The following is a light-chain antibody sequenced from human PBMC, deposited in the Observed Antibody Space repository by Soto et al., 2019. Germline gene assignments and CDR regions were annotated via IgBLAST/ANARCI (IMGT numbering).Light chain of an antibody. J-gene: IGKJ1*01. CDR2: DAA. Sequence: VLTQSPATLSLSPGDRATLSCRASQSVGTSLAWYKQQPGQAPRLLIHDAAYRASGIPERFSGSGSGTAFSLSISSLEPDDFAVYYCQHRSSWPRSFGRGTKVEV. CDR3: QHRSSWPRS. V-gene: IGKV3-11*01. CDR1: QSVGTS.